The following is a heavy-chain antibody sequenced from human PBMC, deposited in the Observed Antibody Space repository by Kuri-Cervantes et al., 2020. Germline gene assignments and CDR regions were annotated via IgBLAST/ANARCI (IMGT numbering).Heavy chain of an antibody. V-gene: IGHV1-18*01. CDR2: ISAYNGNT. D-gene: IGHD2-15*01. J-gene: IGHJ6*02. Sequence: ASVKVSCKASGYTFTSYGISWVRQAPGQGLEWMGWISAYNGNTNYAQKLQGRVTMTTDTFTSTAYMELRSLRSDDTAVYYCARDCSGGSCFVFGMDVWGQGTTVTVSS. CDR3: ARDCSGGSCFVFGMDV. CDR1: GYTFTSYG.